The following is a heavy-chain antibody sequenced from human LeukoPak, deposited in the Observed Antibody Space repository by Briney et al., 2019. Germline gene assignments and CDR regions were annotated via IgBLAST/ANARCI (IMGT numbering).Heavy chain of an antibody. Sequence: SETLSLTCNVSGVSISGYFWNRIRQPAGQGLEWIGRVYSSGSTNYNPSLKSRVTMSVDASKNQFSLNLSSVTAAETAVYYCARGYYGSGSYYTAVDYWGQGTLVTVSS. CDR2: VYSSGST. CDR1: GVSISGYF. J-gene: IGHJ4*02. V-gene: IGHV4-4*07. D-gene: IGHD3-10*01. CDR3: ARGYYGSGSYYTAVDY.